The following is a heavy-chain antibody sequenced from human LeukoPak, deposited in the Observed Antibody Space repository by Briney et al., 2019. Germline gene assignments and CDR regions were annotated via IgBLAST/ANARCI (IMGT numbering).Heavy chain of an antibody. CDR1: GGSISSYY. V-gene: IGHV4-4*09. CDR2: IYTSGST. J-gene: IGHJ4*02. CDR3: ARHKGGGRYFDWLLDFDY. D-gene: IGHD3-9*01. Sequence: SETLSLTCTVPGGSISSYYWSWIRPPPGKGLEWIGYIYTSGSTNYNPSLKSRVTISVDTSKNQFSLKLSSVTAADTAVYYCARHKGGGRYFDWLLDFDYWGQGTLVTVSS.